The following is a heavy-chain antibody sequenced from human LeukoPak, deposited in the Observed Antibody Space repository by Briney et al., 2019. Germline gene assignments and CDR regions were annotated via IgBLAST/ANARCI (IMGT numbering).Heavy chain of an antibody. Sequence: SETLSLTCTVSGGSISSGDYYWSWIRQPPGKGLEWIGYIYYSGSTYYNPSLKSRVTISVDTSKNQFSLKLSSVTAADTAVYYCAREEYDSSGYYQVPYYFDYWGQGTLVTVSS. D-gene: IGHD3-22*01. V-gene: IGHV4-30-4*01. CDR1: GGSISSGDYY. CDR3: AREEYDSSGYYQVPYYFDY. CDR2: IYYSGST. J-gene: IGHJ4*02.